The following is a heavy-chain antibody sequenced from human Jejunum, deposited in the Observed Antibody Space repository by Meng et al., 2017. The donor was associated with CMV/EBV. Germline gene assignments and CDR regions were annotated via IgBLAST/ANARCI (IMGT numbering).Heavy chain of an antibody. J-gene: IGHJ4*02. D-gene: IGHD6-19*01. CDR2: IKQDGTEK. V-gene: IGHV3-7*04. CDR3: AGGSGWITDS. CDR1: GVTFSTYW. Sequence: SCAASGVTFSTYWMHWVRQAPGKGLEWVANIKQDGTEKYYVDSVKGRFTISRDNAKNSLYLQLNNLRAEDTAVYYCAGGSGWITDSWGQGTLVTVSS.